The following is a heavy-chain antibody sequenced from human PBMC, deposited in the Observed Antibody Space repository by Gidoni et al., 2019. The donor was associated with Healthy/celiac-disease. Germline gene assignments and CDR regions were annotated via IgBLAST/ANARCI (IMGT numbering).Heavy chain of an antibody. CDR2: IYYSGST. CDR1: GGSISSSSYY. J-gene: IGHJ4*02. CDR3: ARLRGGVSYDGY. D-gene: IGHD3-22*01. Sequence: QLQLQESGPGLVKPSETLSLTCTVSGGSISSSSYYWGWIRQPPGKGLEWIGSIYYSGSTYYNPSLKSRVTISVDTSKNQFSLKLSSVTAADTAVYYCARLRGGVSYDGYWGQGTLVTVSS. V-gene: IGHV4-39*01.